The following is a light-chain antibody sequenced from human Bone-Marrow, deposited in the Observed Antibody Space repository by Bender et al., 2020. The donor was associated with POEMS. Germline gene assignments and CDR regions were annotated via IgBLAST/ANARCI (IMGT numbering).Light chain of an antibody. V-gene: IGLV2-23*02. J-gene: IGLJ2*01. CDR1: SGDIGTFNL. CDR3: CSYAGSSTFI. Sequence: QSALTQPASVSGSPGQSITISCTGTSGDIGTFNLVSWYQQFPGQAPRLIIFEATKRPSGVSNRFSGSKSGNTASLTISGLQTEDEADYYCCSYAGSSTFIFGGGTKVTAL. CDR2: EAT.